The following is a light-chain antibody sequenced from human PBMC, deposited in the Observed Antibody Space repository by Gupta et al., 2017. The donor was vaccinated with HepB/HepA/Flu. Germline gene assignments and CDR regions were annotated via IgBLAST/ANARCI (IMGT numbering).Light chain of an antibody. CDR2: TTS. CDR1: QSISRY. CDR3: QQSYSTPWT. J-gene: IGKJ1*01. V-gene: IGKV1-39*01. Sequence: IQMTQSPSSLSASVGDRVTITCRASQSISRYLNWYQQKPGKAPNLLIYTTSSLQSGVASRFSGSGSGTDFTLIISSLQPEDFETYFCQQSYSTPWTFGQGTKVEIK.